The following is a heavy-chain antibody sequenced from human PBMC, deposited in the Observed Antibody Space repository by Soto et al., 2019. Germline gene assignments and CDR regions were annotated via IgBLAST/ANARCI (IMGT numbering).Heavy chain of an antibody. CDR3: AIYSSGWYPLDY. J-gene: IGHJ4*02. Sequence: PGGSLRLSCAASGFTFSSYAMHWVRQAPGKGLEWVAVISYDGSNKYYADSVKGRFTISRDNSKNTLYLQMNSLRAEDTAVYYCAIYSSGWYPLDYWGQGTLVTVSS. CDR2: ISYDGSNK. V-gene: IGHV3-30-3*01. D-gene: IGHD6-19*01. CDR1: GFTFSSYA.